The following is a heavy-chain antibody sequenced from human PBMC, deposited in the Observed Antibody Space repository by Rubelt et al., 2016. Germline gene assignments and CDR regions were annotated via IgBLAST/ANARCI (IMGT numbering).Heavy chain of an antibody. CDR1: GGSFSAYY. J-gene: IGHJ3*02. CDR2: IKSKTNGGTT. CDR3: ATEGYAYGYHAFDI. Sequence: VKLQQWGAGLLKPSETLSLTCTVYGGSFSAYYWSWIRQPPGKGPEWIGRIKSKTNGGTTDYAAPVKGRFTISRDDSKNKLFLKMNSGKSEDTAVYYCATEGYAYGYHAFDIWGQGTMVTVSS. V-gene: IGHV3-15*01. D-gene: IGHD5-18*01.